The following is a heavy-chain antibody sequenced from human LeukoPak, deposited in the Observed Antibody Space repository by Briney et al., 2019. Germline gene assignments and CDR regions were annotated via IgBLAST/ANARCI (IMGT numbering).Heavy chain of an antibody. Sequence: PSETLSLTCTVSGGSVTSYYWSWIRQPPGKGLEWIGFIYYSGSTNYNPSLKSRVIISVDTSKNQFSLNLNSVTAADTAVYYCARHPTYYDVLTGSEVPRGSWFDPWGQGTLVTVSS. CDR2: IYYSGST. V-gene: IGHV4-59*08. D-gene: IGHD3-9*01. CDR3: ARHPTYYDVLTGSEVPRGSWFDP. CDR1: GGSVTSYY. J-gene: IGHJ5*02.